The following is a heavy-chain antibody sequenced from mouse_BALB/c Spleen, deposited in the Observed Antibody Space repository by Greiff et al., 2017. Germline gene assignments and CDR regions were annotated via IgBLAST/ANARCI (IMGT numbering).Heavy chain of an antibody. Sequence: EVQGVESGGGLVKPGGSLKLSCAASGFAFSSYDMSWVRQTPEKRLEWVAYISSGGGSTYYPDTVKGRFTISRDNAKNTLYLQMSSLKSEDTAMYYCARQKGTAFFLPFDYWGQGTTLTVSS. J-gene: IGHJ2*01. V-gene: IGHV5-12-1*01. CDR3: ARQKGTAFFLPFDY. D-gene: IGHD3-3*01. CDR1: GFAFSSYD. CDR2: ISSGGGST.